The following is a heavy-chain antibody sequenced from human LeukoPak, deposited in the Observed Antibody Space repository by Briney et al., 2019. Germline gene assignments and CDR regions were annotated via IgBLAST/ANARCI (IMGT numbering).Heavy chain of an antibody. Sequence: SETLSLTCAVSGGPFSGYFWSWIRQSSGKGLEWIGEIHNSGSTNYNPSLKSRVTISVDTSKNQFSLKLSSVTAADTAVYYCARTYYYDSSGPRLGAFDIWGQGTMVTVSS. CDR3: ARTYYYDSSGPRLGAFDI. V-gene: IGHV4-34*01. CDR1: GGPFSGYF. CDR2: IHNSGST. J-gene: IGHJ3*02. D-gene: IGHD3-22*01.